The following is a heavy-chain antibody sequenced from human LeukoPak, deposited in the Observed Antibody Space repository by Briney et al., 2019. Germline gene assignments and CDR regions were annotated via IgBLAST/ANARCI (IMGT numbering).Heavy chain of an antibody. CDR1: GGSISSYYW. CDR2: IYWNDDK. CDR3: AHIANRGSGWEYYFDY. D-gene: IGHD6-19*01. V-gene: IGHV2-5*01. J-gene: IGHJ4*02. Sequence: TLSLTCTVSGGSISSYYWSWIRQPPGKALEWLALIYWNDDKRYSPSLKSRLTITKDTSKNQVVLTMTNMDPVDTATYYCAHIANRGSGWEYYFDYWGQGTLVTVSS.